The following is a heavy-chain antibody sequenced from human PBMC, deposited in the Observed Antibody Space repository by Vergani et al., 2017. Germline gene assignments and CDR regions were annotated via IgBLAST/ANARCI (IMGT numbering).Heavy chain of an antibody. Sequence: QVQLVQSGAEVKKPGSSAKVSCKASGGTFSSYAISWVRQAPGQGLEWMGGIIPIFGTANYAQKFQGRVTITADESTSTAYMELSSLRSEDTALYYCARAGAARPHYYYYYMDVWGKGTTVTVSS. CDR2: IIPIFGTA. J-gene: IGHJ6*03. D-gene: IGHD6-6*01. CDR1: GGTFSSYA. V-gene: IGHV1-69*01. CDR3: ARAGAARPHYYYYYMDV.